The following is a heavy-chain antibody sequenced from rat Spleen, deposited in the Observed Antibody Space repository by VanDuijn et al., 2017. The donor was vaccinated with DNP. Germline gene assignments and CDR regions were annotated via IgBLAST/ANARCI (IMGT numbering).Heavy chain of an antibody. CDR1: GFTFSDYN. D-gene: IGHD1-7*01. CDR3: ARALWVSWYFDF. J-gene: IGHJ1*01. V-gene: IGHV5S10*01. Sequence: EVQLVESGGGLVQPGRSLKLSCAASGFTFSDYNMAWVRQAPKKGLEWVATIIYDGSRTHYRDSVKGRFTISRDNAKSSLYLQMNSLKSEDKATYYCARALWVSWYFDFWGPGTMVTVSS. CDR2: IIYDGSRT.